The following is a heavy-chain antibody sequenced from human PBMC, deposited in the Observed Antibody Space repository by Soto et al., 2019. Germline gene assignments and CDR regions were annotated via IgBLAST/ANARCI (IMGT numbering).Heavy chain of an antibody. CDR3: ARGVSSNSGTLDY. CDR1: GFTFSDYG. D-gene: IGHD6-13*01. CDR2: IWYDGSKK. V-gene: IGHV3-33*01. J-gene: IGHJ4*02. Sequence: VQLVESGGGLVKPGGSLRLSCAASGFTFSDYGMHWVRQPPGKGLEWVAVIWYDGSKKYYADSVKGRFTISRDNSKNKVYLQMNSLRAEDTAVYYCARGVSSNSGTLDYWGQGTLVTVSS.